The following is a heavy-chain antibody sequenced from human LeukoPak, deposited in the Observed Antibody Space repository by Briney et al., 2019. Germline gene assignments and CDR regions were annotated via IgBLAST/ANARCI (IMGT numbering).Heavy chain of an antibody. CDR2: IYYSGST. CDR1: GGSISSSSYY. V-gene: IGHV4-39*07. J-gene: IGHJ4*02. CDR3: AREVRATHNCSSTSCYTRDTYYFDY. Sequence: NPSETLSLTCTVSGGSISSSSYYWGWIRQPPGKGLEWIGSIYYSGSTYYNPSLKSRVTISVDTSKNQFSLKLSSVTAADTAVYYCAREVRATHNCSSTSCYTRDTYYFDYWGQGTLVTVSS. D-gene: IGHD2-2*02.